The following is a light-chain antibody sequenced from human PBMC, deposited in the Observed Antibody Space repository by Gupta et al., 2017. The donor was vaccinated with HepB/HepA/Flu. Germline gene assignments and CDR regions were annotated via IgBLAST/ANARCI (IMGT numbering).Light chain of an antibody. V-gene: IGKV4-1*01. J-gene: IGKJ5*01. CDR3: QQYYRTPLT. CDR1: QSVLYSSNNKNY. Sequence: DIVMTQSPDSLAVSLGERATINCKSSQSVLYSSNNKNYLGWYQQKAGQPPKLLIYWASTRQSGVPDRFSGSGSGTDFTLTISSLQAEDGALYYCQQYYRTPLTFGQGTRLEIK. CDR2: WAS.